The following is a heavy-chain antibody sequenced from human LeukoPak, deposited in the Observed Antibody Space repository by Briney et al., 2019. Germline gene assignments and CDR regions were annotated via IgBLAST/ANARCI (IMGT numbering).Heavy chain of an antibody. CDR3: ARGPIAVAPDY. CDR2: IYYSGST. CDR1: GGSISSSSYY. V-gene: IGHV4-39*01. Sequence: SETLSLTCTVSGGSISSSSYYWGWIRQPPGKGLEWIGSIYYSGSTYYNPSLKSRVTISVDTSKNQFSLKLSSVTAADTAVYYCARGPIAVAPDYWGQGTLVTVSS. D-gene: IGHD6-19*01. J-gene: IGHJ4*02.